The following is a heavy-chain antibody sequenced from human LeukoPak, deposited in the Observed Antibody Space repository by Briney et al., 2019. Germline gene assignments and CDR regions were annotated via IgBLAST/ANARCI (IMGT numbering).Heavy chain of an antibody. CDR3: ARESAIFVPFDF. J-gene: IGHJ4*02. CDR1: GFTFSSYN. V-gene: IGHV3-48*02. D-gene: IGHD3-3*01. CDR2: ISSSSSTI. Sequence: QTGGSLRLSCAASGFTFSSYNMNWVRQAPGKGLEWVSYISSSSSTIYYADSVKGRFTISRDNAENSLYLQVNSLRDEDTAVYYCARESAIFVPFDFWGQGTPVTVSS.